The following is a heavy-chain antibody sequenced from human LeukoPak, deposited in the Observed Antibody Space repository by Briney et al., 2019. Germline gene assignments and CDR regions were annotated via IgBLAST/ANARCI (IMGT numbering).Heavy chain of an antibody. D-gene: IGHD6-19*01. CDR3: ARDLRFSSAWYDWYFDL. J-gene: IGHJ2*01. CDR2: IHSSGST. CDR1: GGSISSYY. V-gene: IGHV4-59*01. Sequence: SETLSLTRTVSGGSISSYYWTWIRQPPGKGLEWIGYIHSSGSTNFNPSLKSRVTISVDTSKNQFSLKSSSLTAADTAVYYGARDLRFSSAWYDWYFDLWGRGTLVTVSS.